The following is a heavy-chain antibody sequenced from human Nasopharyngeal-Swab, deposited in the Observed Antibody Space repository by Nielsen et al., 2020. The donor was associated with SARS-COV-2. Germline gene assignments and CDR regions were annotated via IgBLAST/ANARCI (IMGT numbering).Heavy chain of an antibody. Sequence: GGSLRLSCAASGFSFSSYDMSWVRQAPGKGLEWVSGISGIDGSTYYADSVKGRFTISRDSSKNTLYLQMNSLRVEDTAVYYCAKGVGYGDTGCFDEWGQGTLVTASS. D-gene: IGHD4-17*01. CDR2: ISGIDGST. J-gene: IGHJ4*02. CDR1: GFSFSSYD. V-gene: IGHV3-23*01. CDR3: AKGVGYGDTGCFDE.